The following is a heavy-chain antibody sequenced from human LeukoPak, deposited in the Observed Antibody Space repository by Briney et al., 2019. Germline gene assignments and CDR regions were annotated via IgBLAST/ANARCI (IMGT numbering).Heavy chain of an antibody. Sequence: VGSLRLSCAPSVFSFCDYYMSCLPLAPGKGLEWVSYISSSGGNIYYADSVEGRFTISRDNAKCSLYLQMNSLRAEDTAVYYCASSVSFGGAVYYFDYWGQGTLVTVSS. D-gene: IGHD1-26*01. V-gene: IGHV3-11*01. CDR3: ASSVSFGGAVYYFDY. J-gene: IGHJ4*02. CDR2: ISSSGGNI. CDR1: VFSFCDYY.